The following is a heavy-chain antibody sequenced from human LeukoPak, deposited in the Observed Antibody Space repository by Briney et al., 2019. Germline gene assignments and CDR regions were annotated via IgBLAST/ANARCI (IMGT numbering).Heavy chain of an antibody. CDR1: GFTFSSYA. D-gene: IGHD3-3*01. CDR2: ISGSGGST. Sequence: GGSLRLSCAASGFTFSSYAMSWVRQAPGKGLEWVSAISGSGGSTYYADSVKGRFTISRDDSKETLYLQKNSLRADETAGDYCAKDRTPEWFFHITLYYYGMDVWGQGTTVTVSS. J-gene: IGHJ6*02. CDR3: AKDRTPEWFFHITLYYYGMDV. V-gene: IGHV3-23*01.